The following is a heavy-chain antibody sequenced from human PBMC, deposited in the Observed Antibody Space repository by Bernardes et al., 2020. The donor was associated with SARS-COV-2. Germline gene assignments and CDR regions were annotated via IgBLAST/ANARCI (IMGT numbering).Heavy chain of an antibody. D-gene: IGHD6-13*01. Sequence: SETLSLTCTVSGTSISNFYWSWIRQPPGKGLEWIGYISHTGSTNYNPSLKSQVTISLDTSKNQFSLELRSVTAADTAVYYCARVWQQLGGDWLDPWGQGALVTVSS. CDR2: ISHTGST. CDR3: ARVWQQLGGDWLDP. J-gene: IGHJ5*02. CDR1: GTSISNFY. V-gene: IGHV4-59*01.